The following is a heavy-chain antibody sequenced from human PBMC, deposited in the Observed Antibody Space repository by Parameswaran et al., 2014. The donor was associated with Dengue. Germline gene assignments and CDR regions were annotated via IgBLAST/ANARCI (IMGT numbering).Heavy chain of an antibody. J-gene: IGHJ4*02. D-gene: IGHD3-16*01. V-gene: IGHV4-4*01. CDR3: ARDPHGFDDYRAFDI. Sequence: WIRQPPGKGLEWIGEMHPSGSTNYNPSLKTPITIAMDKSKNQFSLRLNSVTAADTAVYFCARDPHGFDDYRAFDIWGQGTLVTVSS. CDR2: MHPSGST.